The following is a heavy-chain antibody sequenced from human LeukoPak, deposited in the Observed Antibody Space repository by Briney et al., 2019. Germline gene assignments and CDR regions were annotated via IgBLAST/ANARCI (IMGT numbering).Heavy chain of an antibody. V-gene: IGHV4-39*01. CDR3: ARLNRIAARPDFDY. Sequence: SETLSLTCTVSACSISSSSYYWGWIRQPPGKGLEWIGSIYYSGSTYYNPSLKSRATISVDTSKNQFSLKLSSVTSADTAVYYCARLNRIAARPDFDYWGQGTLVTVSS. CDR1: ACSISSSSYY. J-gene: IGHJ4*02. D-gene: IGHD6-6*01. CDR2: IYYSGST.